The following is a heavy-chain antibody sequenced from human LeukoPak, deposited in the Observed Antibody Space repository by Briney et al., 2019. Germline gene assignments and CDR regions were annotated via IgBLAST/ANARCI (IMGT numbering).Heavy chain of an antibody. V-gene: IGHV4-34*01. CDR3: ARRRGYYYNNWLEL. Sequence: PAETLSLTCAVYGGSFSGYYWSWIRQPPGKGLEWIGEINHSGSNNYHTPRKSRVTISVDTSKLQFYLKLSSVTAADTAVYYCARRRGYYYNNWLELWGQGTLVSVSS. CDR2: INHSGSN. D-gene: IGHD3-10*01. CDR1: GGSFSGYY. J-gene: IGHJ5*02.